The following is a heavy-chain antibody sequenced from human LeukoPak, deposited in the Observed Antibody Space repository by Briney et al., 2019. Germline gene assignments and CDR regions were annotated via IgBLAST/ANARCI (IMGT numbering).Heavy chain of an antibody. V-gene: IGHV3-7*01. Sequence: GGSLRLSCAASGFTFSSYWMSWVRQAPGKGLEWVANIKQDGSEKYYVDSVKGRFTISRDNAKNSLYLQMNSLRAEDTAVYYCAREDYDILTGTDDAFDIWGQGTMVTVSS. CDR2: IKQDGSEK. CDR1: GFTFSSYW. CDR3: AREDYDILTGTDDAFDI. D-gene: IGHD3-9*01. J-gene: IGHJ3*02.